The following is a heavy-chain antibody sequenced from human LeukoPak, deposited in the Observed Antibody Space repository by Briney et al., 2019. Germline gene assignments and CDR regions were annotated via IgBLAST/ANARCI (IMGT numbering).Heavy chain of an antibody. V-gene: IGHV3-9*01. Sequence: GRSLRLSCVASGFTFDDYAMHWVRQVPGKGLEWVSGMCWDSARVAYAGPVKGRFTISRDNAKNSLYLQMNSLRPEDTALYYCTRDMEAVLRDRENWFDPWGQGVQVTL. J-gene: IGHJ5*02. CDR1: GFTFDDYA. CDR2: MCWDSARV. D-gene: IGHD6-19*01. CDR3: TRDMEAVLRDRENWFDP.